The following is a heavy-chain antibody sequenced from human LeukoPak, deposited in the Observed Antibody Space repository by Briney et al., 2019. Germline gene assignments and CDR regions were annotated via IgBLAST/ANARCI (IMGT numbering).Heavy chain of an antibody. CDR1: GFTFSSYE. Sequence: GGSLRLSCAASGFTFSSYEMNWVRQAPGKGLEWVSYISSSGSTIYCADSVKGRFTISRDNAKNSLYLQMNSLRAEDTAVYYCAREDGGFLEWPAPFDPWGQGTLVTVSS. CDR2: ISSSGSTI. J-gene: IGHJ5*02. V-gene: IGHV3-48*03. D-gene: IGHD3-3*01. CDR3: AREDGGFLEWPAPFDP.